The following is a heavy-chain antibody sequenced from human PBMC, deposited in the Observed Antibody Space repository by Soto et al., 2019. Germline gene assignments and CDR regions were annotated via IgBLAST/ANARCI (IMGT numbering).Heavy chain of an antibody. D-gene: IGHD5-12*01. Sequence: SVSVSLTCNICGGSISNYYWSWLGQSPGKGREGIGYISYLGNTNYNPSLKSRVTIYVDTPKNSFSLKPSSVTYADTAMYFCATEGARRAPINTWGPGTMVTVSS. J-gene: IGHJ3*02. CDR3: ATEGARRAPINT. V-gene: IGHV4-59*01. CDR2: ISYLGNT. CDR1: GGSISNYY.